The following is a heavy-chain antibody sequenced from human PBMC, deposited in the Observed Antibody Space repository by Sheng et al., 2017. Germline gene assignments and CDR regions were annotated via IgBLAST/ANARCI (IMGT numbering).Heavy chain of an antibody. V-gene: IGHV2-5*01. CDR3: AHQFQIQLWFGGYFDY. CDR1: GFSLSTSGVG. CDR2: IYWNDDK. D-gene: IGHD5-18*01. Sequence: QITLKESGPTLVKPTQTLTLTCTFSGFSLSTSGVGVGWIRQPPGKALEWLALIYWNDDKRYSPSLKSRLTITKDTSKNQVVLTMTNMDPVDTATYYCAHQFQIQLWFGGYFDYWGQGTLVTVSS. J-gene: IGHJ4*02.